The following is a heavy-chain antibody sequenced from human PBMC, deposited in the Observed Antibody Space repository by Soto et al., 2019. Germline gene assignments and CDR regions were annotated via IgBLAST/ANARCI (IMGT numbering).Heavy chain of an antibody. Sequence: SETLSLTCSVSGGSVSNKTYYWSWIRQPPGKRLEWIGYVYYSGTTNYNPSLKSRVTISVDLSKNQFSLRLSSVTTADTALYYCAKPTAWPNPPRSRYFFDYWGQGPLVTVSS. V-gene: IGHV4-61*01. CDR2: VYYSGTT. D-gene: IGHD4-17*01. J-gene: IGHJ4*02. CDR1: GGSVSNKTYY. CDR3: AKPTAWPNPPRSRYFFDY.